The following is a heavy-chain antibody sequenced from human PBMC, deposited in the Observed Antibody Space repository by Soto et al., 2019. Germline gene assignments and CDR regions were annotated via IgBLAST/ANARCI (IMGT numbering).Heavy chain of an antibody. CDR3: AKDQVRGVTGIVLDGMDV. CDR2: ISYDGRNS. CDR1: GFTFSNYG. D-gene: IGHD2-15*01. V-gene: IGHV3-30*18. Sequence: QVQLVESGGGVVQPGGSLRLACAASGFTFSNYGMHWVRQAPGKGLEWVAVISYDGRNSYYADSVQGRFTISRDNSNNTVYLHMNSLRAEDTAIYYCAKDQVRGVTGIVLDGMDVWGQGTTVTISS. J-gene: IGHJ6*02.